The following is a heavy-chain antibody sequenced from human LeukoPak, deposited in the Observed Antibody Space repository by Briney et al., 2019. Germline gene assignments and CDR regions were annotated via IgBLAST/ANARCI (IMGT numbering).Heavy chain of an antibody. Sequence: GGSLRLSCAASGFPFSSFGMHWVRQAPGKGLEWVAVISYDGSNKYYADSVKGRFTISRDNSKNTLYLQMNSLRAEDTAVYYCARGSMVRGVIDYWGQGTLVTVSS. CDR1: GFPFSSFG. V-gene: IGHV3-30*03. J-gene: IGHJ4*02. CDR2: ISYDGSNK. CDR3: ARGSMVRGVIDY. D-gene: IGHD3-10*01.